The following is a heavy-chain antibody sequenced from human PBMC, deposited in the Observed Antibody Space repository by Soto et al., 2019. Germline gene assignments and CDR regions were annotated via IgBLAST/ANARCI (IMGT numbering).Heavy chain of an antibody. CDR1: GFTFSIHE. D-gene: IGHD6-19*01. Sequence: GGSLRLSCAASGFTFSIHEMNWVRQAPGKGLEWVSYISSIGVATYYADSVKGRSTISRDNAKNSLYLQMNSLRAEDTAVYYCAREGRVGGIDYWGQGTPVTVSS. J-gene: IGHJ4*02. CDR3: AREGRVGGIDY. CDR2: ISSIGVAT. V-gene: IGHV3-48*03.